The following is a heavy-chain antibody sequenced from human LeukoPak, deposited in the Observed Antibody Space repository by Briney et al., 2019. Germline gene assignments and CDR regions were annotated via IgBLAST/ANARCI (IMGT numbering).Heavy chain of an antibody. CDR2: ISGSGGNT. D-gene: IGHD6-13*01. V-gene: IGHV3-23*01. CDR3: AKDPFANFSTSWHYFDC. J-gene: IGHJ4*02. CDR1: GFTVSSNY. Sequence: PGGSLRLSCAASGFTVSSNYMSWVRQAPGKGLEWVSAISGSGGNTYYADSVKGRFTISRDNSKNTLYLQMNSLRAEDTAVYYCAKDPFANFSTSWHYFDCWGQGTLVTVSS.